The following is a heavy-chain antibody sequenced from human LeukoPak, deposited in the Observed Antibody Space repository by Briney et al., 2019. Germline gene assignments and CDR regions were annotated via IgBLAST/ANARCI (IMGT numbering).Heavy chain of an antibody. J-gene: IGHJ5*02. D-gene: IGHD3-10*01. V-gene: IGHV4-34*01. CDR3: ARGGTTHYYGSGTSP. CDR1: GGSFSGYY. Sequence: SETLSLTCAVYGGSFSGYYWTWIRQAPGKGLEWIGEINNSGVTYYNPSLKSRVTISRDTSKIQFSLQLKSLSVADTAVYYCARGGTTHYYGSGTSPWGQGTLVIVSS. CDR2: INNSGVT.